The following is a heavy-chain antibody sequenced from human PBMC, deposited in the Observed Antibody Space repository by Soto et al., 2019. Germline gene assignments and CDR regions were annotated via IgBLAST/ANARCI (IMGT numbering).Heavy chain of an antibody. CDR1: GFTFSSYG. J-gene: IGHJ5*02. D-gene: IGHD2-15*01. V-gene: IGHV3-33*01. CDR2: IWYDGSNK. Sequence: GGSLRLSXAASGFTFSSYGMHWVRQAPGKGLEWVAVIWYDGSNKYYADSVKGRFTISRDNSKNTLYLQMNSLRAEDTAVYYCARERLVTANWFDPWGQGTLVTVSS. CDR3: ARERLVTANWFDP.